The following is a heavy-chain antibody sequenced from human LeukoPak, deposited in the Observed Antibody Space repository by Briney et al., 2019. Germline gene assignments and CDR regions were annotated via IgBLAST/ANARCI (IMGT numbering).Heavy chain of an antibody. D-gene: IGHD6-13*01. V-gene: IGHV3-30*02. CDR3: AKDGIAAAGTYYYYYYMDV. CDR2: IRYDGSNK. CDR1: GFTFSNAW. J-gene: IGHJ6*03. Sequence: PGGSLRLSCAASGFTFSNAWMSWVRQAPGKGLEWVAFIRYDGSNKYYADSVKGRFTISRDNSKNTLYLQMNSLRAEDTAVYYCAKDGIAAAGTYYYYYYMDVWGKGTTVTISS.